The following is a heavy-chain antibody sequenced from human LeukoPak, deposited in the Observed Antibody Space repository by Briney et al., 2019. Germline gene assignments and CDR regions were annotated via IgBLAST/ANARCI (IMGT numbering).Heavy chain of an antibody. D-gene: IGHD4-11*01. CDR1: GYRFTNYW. J-gene: IGHJ6*04. Sequence: KVGESLKISCKGSGYRFTNYWIGWVRQMPGKGLGGMGIISPGDSDTRYSPSFQGQVTISADKSISTAYLQWSSLKASDTAMYYCARSSTVLPRSDMDVWGKGTTVTVSS. V-gene: IGHV5-51*01. CDR2: ISPGDSDT. CDR3: ARSSTVLPRSDMDV.